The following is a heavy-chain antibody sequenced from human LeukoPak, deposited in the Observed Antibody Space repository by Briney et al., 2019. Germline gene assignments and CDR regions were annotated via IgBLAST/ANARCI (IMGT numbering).Heavy chain of an antibody. V-gene: IGHV1-69*04. CDR2: IIPIPGIA. Sequence: SVKVSCKASGGTFSSYAISWVRQAPGQGLEWMGRIIPIPGIANYAQKFQGRVTITADKSTSTAYMELSSLRSEDTAVYYCARGRVGTTVVTDYWGQGTLVTVSS. J-gene: IGHJ4*02. D-gene: IGHD4-23*01. CDR1: GGTFSSYA. CDR3: ARGRVGTTVVTDY.